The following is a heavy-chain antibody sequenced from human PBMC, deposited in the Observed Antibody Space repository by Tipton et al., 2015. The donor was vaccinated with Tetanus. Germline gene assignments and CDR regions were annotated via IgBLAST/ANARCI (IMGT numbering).Heavy chain of an antibody. D-gene: IGHD2-2*01. Sequence: QLVQSGAEVKKPGTSVKVSCKASGGGFSKFAISWVRQAPGQGLEWMGMVNPRGGSGRYSQNFEGRVTMTSDTSTNTVYMELSSLRSDDTAVYSCAREDCGSTSCLFYWGQGTLVTVSS. CDR2: VNPRGGSG. J-gene: IGHJ4*02. CDR1: GGGFSKFA. V-gene: IGHV1-46*01. CDR3: AREDCGSTSCLFY.